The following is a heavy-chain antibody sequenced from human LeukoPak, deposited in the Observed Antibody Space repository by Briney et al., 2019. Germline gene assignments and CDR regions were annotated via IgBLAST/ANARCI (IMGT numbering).Heavy chain of an antibody. J-gene: IGHJ4*02. CDR1: GGSFSGYY. CDR3: ARGGRPNYVWGSYRYSYYFDY. CDR2: INHSGST. V-gene: IGHV4-34*01. D-gene: IGHD3-16*02. Sequence: PSETLSLTCAVYGGSFSGYYWRWIRQPPGKGLEWIGEINHSGSTHYNPSLKSRVTISVDTSKNQFSLKLSSVTAADTAVYYCARGGRPNYVWGSYRYSYYFDYWGQGTLVTVSS.